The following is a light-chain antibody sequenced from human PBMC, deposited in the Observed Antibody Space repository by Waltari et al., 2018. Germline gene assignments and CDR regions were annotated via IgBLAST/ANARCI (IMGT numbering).Light chain of an antibody. V-gene: IGLV3-25*03. CDR1: ALPKQY. J-gene: IGLJ1*01. CDR3: QSGNSRGSYYV. CDR2: KDN. Sequence: SYELTQPPSVSVSPGQTARSTCSGDALPKQYVYWYQQKPGQAPVLMIYKDNERPSGIPERFSGSSSGTTVTLTIRGVQAEDEADYYCQSGNSRGSYYVFGTGTKVTVL.